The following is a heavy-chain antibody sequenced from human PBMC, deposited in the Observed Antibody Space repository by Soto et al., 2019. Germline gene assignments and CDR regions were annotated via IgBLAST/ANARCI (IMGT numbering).Heavy chain of an antibody. CDR3: ARGSIAAIYYYYYYMDV. CDR1: GFSSSSFA. Sequence: PGGSLRLSCAASGFSSSSFAMSWVRQGPGKGLEWVASISGSGGTTYHADSVKGRFTISRDNTKNSLYLQMSSLRAEDTAVYYCARGSIAAIYYYYYYMDVWGKGTTVTVSS. CDR2: ISGSGGTT. J-gene: IGHJ6*03. V-gene: IGHV3-23*01. D-gene: IGHD6-13*01.